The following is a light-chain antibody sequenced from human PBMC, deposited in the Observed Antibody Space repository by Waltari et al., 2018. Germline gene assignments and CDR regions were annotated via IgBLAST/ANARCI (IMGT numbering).Light chain of an antibody. V-gene: IGLV2-14*03. CDR1: SSDVGAYNS. CDR2: DVS. Sequence: QSALTQPASVSGSPGRSLTISSTGPSSDVGAYNSLSWYQDHPGQAPKVIIYDVSNRPSGVSDRFSGSESGNTASLTISGLQAEDEADYYCSSQSSNSVVLFGGGTKLTVL. CDR3: SSQSSNSVVL. J-gene: IGLJ2*01.